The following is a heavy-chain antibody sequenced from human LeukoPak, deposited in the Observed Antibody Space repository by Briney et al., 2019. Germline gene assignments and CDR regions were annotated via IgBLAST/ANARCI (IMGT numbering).Heavy chain of an antibody. D-gene: IGHD6-6*01. V-gene: IGHV4-34*01. CDR3: ARAVNLEYSSSWFIGGRVFDP. CDR1: GGSISTYF. CDR2: INHSGST. J-gene: IGHJ5*02. Sequence: SETLSLTCTVSGGSISTYFWSWIRQPPGKGLEWIGEINHSGSTNYNPSLKSRVTISVDTSKNQFSLKLSSVTAADTAVYYCARAVNLEYSSSWFIGGRVFDPWGQGTLVTVSS.